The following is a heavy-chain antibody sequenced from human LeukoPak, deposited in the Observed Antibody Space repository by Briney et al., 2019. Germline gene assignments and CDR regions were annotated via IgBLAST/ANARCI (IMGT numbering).Heavy chain of an antibody. Sequence: SVKVSCTASGGTFTSYSITWVRQAPGQGPEWMGGIIPNFGTTNSAQKFRGRVTITADKSTSTAYMELSSLRSEDTAVYYCARAGTVTVGDTFDIWGQGTMVTVSS. D-gene: IGHD4-11*01. CDR2: IIPNFGTT. CDR1: GGTFTSYS. J-gene: IGHJ3*02. CDR3: ARAGTVTVGDTFDI. V-gene: IGHV1-69*06.